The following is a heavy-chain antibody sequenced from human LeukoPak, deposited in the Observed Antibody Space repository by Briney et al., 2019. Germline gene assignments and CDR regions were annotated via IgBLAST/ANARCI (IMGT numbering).Heavy chain of an antibody. CDR2: ISSSSSYI. Sequence: GGSLRLSCAASGFTFSSYTMNWVRQAPGKGLELVSSISSSSSYIYYADSVKGRLTISRDNAKNSLYLQMNSLRAEDTAVYYCARDPTPRYCSGGSCYTHYGMDVWGQGTTVTVSS. CDR1: GFTFSSYT. J-gene: IGHJ6*02. CDR3: ARDPTPRYCSGGSCYTHYGMDV. V-gene: IGHV3-21*01. D-gene: IGHD2-15*01.